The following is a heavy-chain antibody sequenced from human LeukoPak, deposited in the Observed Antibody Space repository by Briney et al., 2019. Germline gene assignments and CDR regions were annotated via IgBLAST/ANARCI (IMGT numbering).Heavy chain of an antibody. CDR2: INTVGSRT. CDR3: ARPLAVCSGGSCYPYYFDY. D-gene: IGHD2-15*01. V-gene: IGHV3-74*01. Sequence: GGSLRLSCAASGFTFSSYWMHWVRQAPGKGLVWVSHINTVGSRTSYADSVKGRFTISRDNAKNTLYLQMNSLRAEDTAVYYCARPLAVCSGGSCYPYYFDYWGQGTLVTASS. CDR1: GFTFSSYW. J-gene: IGHJ4*02.